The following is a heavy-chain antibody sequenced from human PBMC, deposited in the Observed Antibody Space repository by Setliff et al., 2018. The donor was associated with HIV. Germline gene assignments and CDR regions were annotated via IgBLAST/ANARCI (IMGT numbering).Heavy chain of an antibody. CDR2: LRTGNGDT. D-gene: IGHD1-1*01. CDR1: GYTFTNYA. J-gene: IGHJ4*02. V-gene: IGHV1-3*04. Sequence: ASVKVSCKASGYTFTNYAIHWVRQAPGQRLEWMGWLRTGNGDTSYSESLQGRVTFTSDTSANTAYMELRSLGSDDTAVYFCARRASTAEVFDYWGQGTLVTVSS. CDR3: ARRASTAEVFDY.